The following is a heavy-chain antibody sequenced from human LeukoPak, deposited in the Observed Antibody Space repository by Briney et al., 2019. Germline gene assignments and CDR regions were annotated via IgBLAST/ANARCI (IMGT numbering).Heavy chain of an antibody. CDR1: GFTFSSYS. D-gene: IGHD6-13*01. CDR2: ISSSSSYI. Sequence: PGGSLRLSCAASGFTFSSYSMNWVRQAPGKGLEWVSSISSSSSYIYYADSVKGRFTISRDNAKNSLYLQMNSLRAEDTAVYYCARESVAAAGIGDYWGQGTLVTVSS. J-gene: IGHJ4*02. V-gene: IGHV3-21*01. CDR3: ARESVAAAGIGDY.